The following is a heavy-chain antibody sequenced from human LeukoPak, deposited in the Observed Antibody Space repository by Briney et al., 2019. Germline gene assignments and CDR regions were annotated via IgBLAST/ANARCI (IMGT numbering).Heavy chain of an antibody. CDR3: ARHFYGSGSYYQTDYFDY. V-gene: IGHV4-59*08. CDR2: IYYSGST. CDR1: GGSLSSYY. D-gene: IGHD3-10*01. Sequence: SETLSLTCTVSGGSLSSYYWSWIRQPPGQGLEWIGYIYYSGSTNYNPSLKSRVTISVDTSKNQFSLKLSSVTAADTAVYYCARHFYGSGSYYQTDYFDYWGQGTLVTVSS. J-gene: IGHJ4*02.